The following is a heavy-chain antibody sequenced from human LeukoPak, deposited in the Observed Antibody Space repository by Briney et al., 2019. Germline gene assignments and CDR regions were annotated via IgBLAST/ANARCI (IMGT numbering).Heavy chain of an antibody. CDR3: ARGNGSSWYAPFFDY. D-gene: IGHD6-13*01. CDR2: IGIAGDT. CDR1: VFTFSRYD. Sequence: GGSLRLSCAASVFTFSRYDMHWVRQATGKGLEWVSGIGIAGDTYYPGSVKGRFTISRDDAKNSLYLQMNSLRAGDTAVYYCARGNGSSWYAPFFDYWGQGTLVTVSS. V-gene: IGHV3-13*01. J-gene: IGHJ4*02.